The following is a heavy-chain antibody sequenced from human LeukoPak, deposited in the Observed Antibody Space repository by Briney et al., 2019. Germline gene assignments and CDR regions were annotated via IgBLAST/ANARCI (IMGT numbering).Heavy chain of an antibody. Sequence: PSETLSLTCTVSGGSISSYYWSWIRQFPGKGLEWIGCIYYSGSTNYNPSLKSRVTISVDTSRNQFSLKLSSMTAADTAVYYCAKDLYCSSTSCYEAVYWGQGTLVTVSS. CDR3: AKDLYCSSTSCYEAVY. CDR2: IYYSGST. D-gene: IGHD2-2*01. J-gene: IGHJ4*02. V-gene: IGHV4-59*01. CDR1: GGSISSYY.